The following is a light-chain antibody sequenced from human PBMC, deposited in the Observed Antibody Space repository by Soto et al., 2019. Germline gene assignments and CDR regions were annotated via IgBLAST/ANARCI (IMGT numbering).Light chain of an antibody. CDR3: QQLNSYPPEFT. J-gene: IGKJ3*01. CDR2: AAS. CDR1: EGISSY. Sequence: EIQLTQSPSFLSASVGDRVTITCRASEGISSYLAWYQQKPGKAPKLLIYAASTLQSGVPSRFSGSGSGTEFTLTISSLQPEDCATYYCQQLNSYPPEFTFGPGTKVDIK. V-gene: IGKV1-9*01.